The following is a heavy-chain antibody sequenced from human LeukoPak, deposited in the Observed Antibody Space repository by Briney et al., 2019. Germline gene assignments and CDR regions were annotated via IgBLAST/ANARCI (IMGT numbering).Heavy chain of an antibody. Sequence: GGSLRLSCAASGFTFDDYAMHWVRQAPGKGLEWVSGISWNSGSIGYADSVKGRFTISRDNAKNSLYLQMNSLRAEDMALYYCAKDADWKLSYWFDPWGQGTLVTVSS. CDR1: GFTFDDYA. D-gene: IGHD1-1*01. J-gene: IGHJ5*02. CDR3: AKDADWKLSYWFDP. CDR2: ISWNSGSI. V-gene: IGHV3-9*03.